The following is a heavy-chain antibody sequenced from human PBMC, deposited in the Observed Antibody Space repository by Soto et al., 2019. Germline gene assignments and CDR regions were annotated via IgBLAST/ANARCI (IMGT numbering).Heavy chain of an antibody. CDR1: GFTFSDYG. CDR3: AKEMYPRTVLDSSSPWGDY. D-gene: IGHD6-6*01. V-gene: IGHV3-30*18. Sequence: GGSLRLSCAVSGFTFSDYGMHWVRQAPGKGLEWVAVMSYAGTYKYYAGSVKGRFTISRDLSGNTLFLQMNSLRLEDMAVYFCAKEMYPRTVLDSSSPWGDYWGQGTLVTVSS. CDR2: MSYAGTYK. J-gene: IGHJ4*02.